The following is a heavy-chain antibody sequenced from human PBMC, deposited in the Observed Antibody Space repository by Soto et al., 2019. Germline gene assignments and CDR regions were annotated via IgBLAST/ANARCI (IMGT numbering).Heavy chain of an antibody. J-gene: IGHJ5*02. D-gene: IGHD6-13*01. Sequence: QVQLVESGGGVVQPGRSPRLSCAASGFTFSSYGMHWVRQAPGKGLEWVAVIWYDGSNKYYADSVKGRFTISRDNSKNTLYLQMNSLRAEDTAVYYCARGLGIAANWFDPWGQGTLVTVSS. CDR3: ARGLGIAANWFDP. CDR2: IWYDGSNK. V-gene: IGHV3-33*01. CDR1: GFTFSSYG.